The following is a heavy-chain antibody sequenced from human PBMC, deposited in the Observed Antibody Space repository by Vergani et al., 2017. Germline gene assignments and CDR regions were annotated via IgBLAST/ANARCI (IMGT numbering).Heavy chain of an antibody. CDR2: ISYDGSNK. CDR3: AKDKEYSNPRGYYYDMDV. J-gene: IGHJ6*03. V-gene: IGHV3-30*18. D-gene: IGHD6-6*01. CDR1: GFTFSSYG. Sequence: QVQLVESGGGVGQPGRSLRLSCAASGFTFSSYGMHWVRQAPGKGLEWVAVISYDGSNKYYADSVKGRFTISRDNSKNTLYLQMNSLRAEDTAVYYCAKDKEYSNPRGYYYDMDVWGKXP.